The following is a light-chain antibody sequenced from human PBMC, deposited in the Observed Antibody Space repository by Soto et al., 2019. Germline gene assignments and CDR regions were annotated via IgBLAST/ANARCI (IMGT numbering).Light chain of an antibody. CDR3: QQYIPYSART. Sequence: DIQMTQSPSTLSASVGDRVTVTCRASQNIGSWVAWYQQKPGKAPNLLIYKASTLENGVPSRFSGTGSGTEFTLTISSLQPDDFATYYCQQYIPYSARTFGQGTKVEVK. CDR1: QNIGSW. J-gene: IGKJ1*01. CDR2: KAS. V-gene: IGKV1-5*03.